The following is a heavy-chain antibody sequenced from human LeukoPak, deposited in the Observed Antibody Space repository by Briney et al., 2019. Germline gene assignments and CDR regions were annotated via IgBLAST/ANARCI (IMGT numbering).Heavy chain of an antibody. V-gene: IGHV3-20*04. CDR2: TNWNGGST. CDR1: GFTFDDYG. J-gene: IGHJ4*02. CDR3: ARVYYDHVMGPTTHFDY. D-gene: IGHD3-16*01. Sequence: PGGSLRLSCAASGFTFDDYGMSWVRQAPGKGLEWVSGTNWNGGSTGYADSVKGRFTISRDNAKNSLYLQMNSLRAEDTALYYCARVYYDHVMGPTTHFDYWGQGTLVTVSS.